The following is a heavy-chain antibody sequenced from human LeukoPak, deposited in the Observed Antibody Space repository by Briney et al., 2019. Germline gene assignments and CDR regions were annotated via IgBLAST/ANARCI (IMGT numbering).Heavy chain of an antibody. Sequence: GGSLRLSCAASGFTFSSYAMSWVRQASGKGLEWVSAISGSGGSTYYADSVKGRFTISRDNSKNTLYLQMSSLRAEDTALYYCAKADYGDHDYWGQGTLVTVSS. V-gene: IGHV3-23*01. J-gene: IGHJ4*02. CDR3: AKADYGDHDY. D-gene: IGHD4-17*01. CDR2: ISGSGGST. CDR1: GFTFSSYA.